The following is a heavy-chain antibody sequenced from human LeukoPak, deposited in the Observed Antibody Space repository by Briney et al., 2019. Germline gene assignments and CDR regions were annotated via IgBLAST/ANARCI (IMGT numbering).Heavy chain of an antibody. D-gene: IGHD5-12*01. CDR1: GYTLSGHY. CDR3: ARARYGGYAAHDY. Sequence: GASVKVSCKASGYTLSGHYIYWVRQAPGLGLEWMAWLNPLTGATNYAQNFQGRVTVTGDTSISTVYMELNWLKYDDTAVYYCARARYGGYAAHDYWGQGTLVTVSS. CDR2: LNPLTGAT. J-gene: IGHJ4*02. V-gene: IGHV1-2*02.